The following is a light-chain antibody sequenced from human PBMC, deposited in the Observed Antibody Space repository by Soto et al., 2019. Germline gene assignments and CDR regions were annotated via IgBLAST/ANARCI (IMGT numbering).Light chain of an antibody. CDR3: YPFNSDSPYT. CDR1: QSISCC. J-gene: IGKJ2*01. Sequence: DIQMTQPPSTLAASVGARVTITCLASQSISCCLAWYQQKPGKAPNPLIYKSSSLESGVPSRLSGSRSGTEFTLTISSLQPDDFATYYCYPFNSDSPYTCGQGTKLEIK. CDR2: KSS. V-gene: IGKV1-5*03.